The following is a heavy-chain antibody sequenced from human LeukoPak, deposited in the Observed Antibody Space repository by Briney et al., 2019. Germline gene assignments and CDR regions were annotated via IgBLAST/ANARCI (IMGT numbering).Heavy chain of an antibody. D-gene: IGHD4-17*01. V-gene: IGHV3-23*01. CDR1: GFTISTYD. CDR3: AKEFIAVDGHGDCYS. J-gene: IGHJ4*02. Sequence: PGGSLRLSCEASGFTISTYDMNWVRQAPGNGLEWVGWITTSGATTYYAGFVNSRFTISSDISKNTLYLQMNSLAAEDSAVYDCAKEFIAVDGHGDCYSWGQGTLVTVSS. CDR2: ITTSGATT.